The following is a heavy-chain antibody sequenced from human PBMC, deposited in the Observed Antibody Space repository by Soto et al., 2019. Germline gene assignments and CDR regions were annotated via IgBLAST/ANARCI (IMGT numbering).Heavy chain of an antibody. Sequence: GGSLRLSCAASGFTFSSYGMHWVRQAPGKGLEWVAVISYDGSNKYYADSVKGRFTISRDNSKNTLYLQMNSLRAEDTAVYYCAKGIWFGELVPMFGMDVWGQGTTVTVSS. V-gene: IGHV3-30*18. CDR2: ISYDGSNK. J-gene: IGHJ6*02. CDR1: GFTFSSYG. D-gene: IGHD3-10*01. CDR3: AKGIWFGELVPMFGMDV.